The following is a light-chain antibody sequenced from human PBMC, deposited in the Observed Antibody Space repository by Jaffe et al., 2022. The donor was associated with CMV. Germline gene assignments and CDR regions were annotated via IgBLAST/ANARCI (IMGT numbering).Light chain of an antibody. CDR2: EDN. CDR3: GTWDSSLSTWV. V-gene: IGLV1-51*02. J-gene: IGLJ3*02. Sequence: QSVLTLPPSVSAAPGQKVTISCSGSSSNIGNNYVSWYQQLPGTSPKLLIYEDNKRPPGIPDRFSGSRSGTSATLGITGLQTGDEADFYCGTWDSSLSTWVFGGGTRLTVL. CDR1: SSNIGNNY.